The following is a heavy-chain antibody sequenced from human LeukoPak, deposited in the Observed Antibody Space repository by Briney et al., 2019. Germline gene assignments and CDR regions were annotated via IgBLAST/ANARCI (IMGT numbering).Heavy chain of an antibody. CDR3: AKGGGWLYYFDY. D-gene: IGHD6-19*01. V-gene: IGHV3-23*01. Sequence: GGSLRLSCAASGLTFSSYWMNWVRQAPGKGLEWVSAISDSGGSRYYADSVKGRFTISRDNAKNTVYLQMNSLRVEDTAVYYCAKGGGWLYYFDYWGQGSLVSVSS. J-gene: IGHJ4*02. CDR1: GLTFSSYW. CDR2: ISDSGGSR.